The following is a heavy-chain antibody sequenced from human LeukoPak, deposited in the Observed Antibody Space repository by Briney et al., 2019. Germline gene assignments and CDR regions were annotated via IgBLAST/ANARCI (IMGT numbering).Heavy chain of an antibody. CDR3: AREYDTRFDY. V-gene: IGHV4-61*01. J-gene: IGHJ4*02. CDR1: GGSVSSGSYY. Sequence: SSETLSLTCTVSGGSVSSGSYYWSWIRQPPGKGLEWIGYIYYSGSTYYNPSLKSRVTISVDTSKNQFSLKLSSVTAADTAVYYCAREYDTRFDYWGQGTLVTVSS. CDR2: IYYSGST. D-gene: IGHD3-22*01.